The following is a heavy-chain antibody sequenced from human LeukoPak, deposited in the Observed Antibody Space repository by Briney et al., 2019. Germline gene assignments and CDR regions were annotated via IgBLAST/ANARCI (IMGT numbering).Heavy chain of an antibody. V-gene: IGHV3-21*01. CDR1: GFTFSSYS. Sequence: GGSLRLSCAASGFTFSSYSTNWVRQAPGKGLEWVSSISSSSSYIYYADSVKGRFTISRDNAKNSLYLQMNSLRAEDTAVYYCARDRYFDWSGHWGQGTLVTVSS. D-gene: IGHD3-9*01. J-gene: IGHJ5*02. CDR2: ISSSSSYI. CDR3: ARDRYFDWSGH.